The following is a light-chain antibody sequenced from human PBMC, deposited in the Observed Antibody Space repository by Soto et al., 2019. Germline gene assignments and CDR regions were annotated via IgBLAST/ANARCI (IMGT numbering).Light chain of an antibody. CDR1: SSDVGSYNL. Sequence: QSALTQPASVSGSPGQSITISCTGTSSDVGSYNLVSWYQQPPGKAPKLMIYEGSKRPSGVSNRFSGSKSGNTAYLTISGLQAEDEADYYCCSYAGSSISVVFGGGTQLTVL. J-gene: IGLJ2*01. V-gene: IGLV2-23*01. CDR2: EGS. CDR3: CSYAGSSISVV.